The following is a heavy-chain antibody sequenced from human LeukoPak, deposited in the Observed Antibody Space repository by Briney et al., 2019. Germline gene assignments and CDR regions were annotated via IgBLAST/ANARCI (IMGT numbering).Heavy chain of an antibody. Sequence: GASVKVSCKASGYTFTGYYMHWVRQAPGQGLEWMGWINPNSGGTNYAQKFQGRVTMTRDTSISTAYMELSRLRSDDTAVYCCARDHARATFVVVPAASDAFDIWGQGTMVTVSS. J-gene: IGHJ3*02. CDR2: INPNSGGT. CDR1: GYTFTGYY. V-gene: IGHV1-2*02. D-gene: IGHD2-2*01. CDR3: ARDHARATFVVVPAASDAFDI.